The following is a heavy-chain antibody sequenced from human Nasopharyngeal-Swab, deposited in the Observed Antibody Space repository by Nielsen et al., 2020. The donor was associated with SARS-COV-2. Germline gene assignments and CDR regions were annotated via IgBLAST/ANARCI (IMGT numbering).Heavy chain of an antibody. Sequence: SETLSLTCTVSGGSNSSSSYYWGWIRQPPGKGLEWIGSIYYSGSTYYNPSLKSRVTISVDTSKNQFSLKLSSVTAADTAVYYCVGSSWYGDYYYYYGMDVWGQGTTVTVSS. CDR1: GGSNSSSSYY. CDR2: IYYSGST. CDR3: VGSSWYGDYYYYYGMDV. V-gene: IGHV4-39*07. D-gene: IGHD6-13*01. J-gene: IGHJ6*02.